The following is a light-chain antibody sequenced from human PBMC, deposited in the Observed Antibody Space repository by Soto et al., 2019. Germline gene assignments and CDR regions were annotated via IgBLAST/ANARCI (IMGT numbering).Light chain of an antibody. V-gene: IGLV1-51*01. J-gene: IGLJ2*01. CDR1: NSNIGVNY. CDR3: ATWDSNLRAVV. CDR2: EHN. Sequence: QSVLTQPPSVSAAPGLKVTISCSGSNSNIGVNYVSWYQQVPGTAPKLLIYEHNKRPSGIPDRFSGSTSGTSATLGITGLQTGDEGDYYCATWDSNLRAVVFGGGTKLTVL.